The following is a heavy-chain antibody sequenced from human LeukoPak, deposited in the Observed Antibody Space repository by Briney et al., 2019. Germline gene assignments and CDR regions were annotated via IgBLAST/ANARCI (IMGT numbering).Heavy chain of an antibody. CDR2: IYHSGST. Sequence: PSETPSLTCAVSGYSISCGYYWGWIRQPPGKGLEWIGSIYHSGSTYYNPSLKSRVTISVDTSKNQFSLKLSSVTAADTAVYYCARHPIAAAGKYYYYHYMDVWGKGTTVTVSS. D-gene: IGHD6-13*01. J-gene: IGHJ6*03. CDR1: GYSISCGYY. V-gene: IGHV4-38-2*01. CDR3: ARHPIAAAGKYYYYHYMDV.